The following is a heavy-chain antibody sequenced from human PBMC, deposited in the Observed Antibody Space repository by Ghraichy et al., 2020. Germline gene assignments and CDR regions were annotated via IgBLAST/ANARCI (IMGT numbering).Heavy chain of an antibody. V-gene: IGHV2-5*01. D-gene: IGHD2-2*03. J-gene: IGHJ5*02. CDR1: GFSLSTSGVG. CDR3: APTSVLGYCSSTSCLKWFDP. CDR2: IYWNDDK. Sequence: SGPTLVKPTQTLTLTCTFSGFSLSTSGVGVGWIRQPPGKALEWLALIYWNDDKRYSPSLKSRLTITKDTSKNQVVLTMTNVDPVDTATYYCAPTSVLGYCSSTSCLKWFDPWGQGTLVTVSS.